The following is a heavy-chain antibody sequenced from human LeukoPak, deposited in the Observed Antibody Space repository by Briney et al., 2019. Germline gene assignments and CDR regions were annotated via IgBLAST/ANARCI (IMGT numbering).Heavy chain of an antibody. D-gene: IGHD5-24*01. J-gene: IGHJ4*02. Sequence: GGSLRLSCAASGFTFSSYAMSWVRQAPGKGREGVSPISGSCGSTYYADSVKGRFTISRDNSKNTLYLQMNSLRAEDTAVYYCAKDRRAWGDGYNYFDYWGQGTLVTVSS. CDR3: AKDRRAWGDGYNYFDY. CDR2: ISGSCGST. V-gene: IGHV3-23*01. CDR1: GFTFSSYA.